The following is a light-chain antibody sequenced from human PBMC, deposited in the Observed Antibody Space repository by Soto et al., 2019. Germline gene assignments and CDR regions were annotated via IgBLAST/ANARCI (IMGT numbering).Light chain of an antibody. CDR1: QSISQS. Sequence: GLILSPGTLSLCPGERATLSCWASQSISQSLAWYQQRPGQSPRLLIYDASRRATGIPDRFTGSGFGTDFTLTISRLAPEDLAVYYCQQYGGSPRTFGQGTKVDIK. CDR2: DAS. V-gene: IGKV3-20*01. CDR3: QQYGGSPRT. J-gene: IGKJ1*01.